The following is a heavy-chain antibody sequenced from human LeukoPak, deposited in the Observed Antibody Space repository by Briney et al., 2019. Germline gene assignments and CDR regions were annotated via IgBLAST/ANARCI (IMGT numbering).Heavy chain of an antibody. V-gene: IGHV3-7*04. Sequence: PGGSLRLSCAASGFTFSNYWMTWVRQAPGNGLEWVANIKQDGSQKYYADSVKRRLTISRDNAKNSLFLQMNSLRAEDTAVYYCARIGYSSSSLDYWGQGTLVTVSS. J-gene: IGHJ4*02. CDR2: IKQDGSQK. D-gene: IGHD6-13*01. CDR3: ARIGYSSSSLDY. CDR1: GFTFSNYW.